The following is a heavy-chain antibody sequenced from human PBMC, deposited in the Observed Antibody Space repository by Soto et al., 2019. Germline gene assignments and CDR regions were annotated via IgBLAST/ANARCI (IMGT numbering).Heavy chain of an antibody. J-gene: IGHJ4*02. CDR3: ATPSPHLTSEFGRSDSPH. D-gene: IGHD3-10*01. CDR1: GYTFTTYP. Sequence: QVQLVQSGAEVKKPGASVKVSCKASGYTFTTYPIHWVRQAPGQRLEWMGWINAGSGNTKYSQKFQGRVTLSRDTAAITASMEVSSRTSEHTPAYYCATPSPHLTSEFGRSDSPHWAQRTLVTLSS. CDR2: INAGSGNT. V-gene: IGHV1-3*01.